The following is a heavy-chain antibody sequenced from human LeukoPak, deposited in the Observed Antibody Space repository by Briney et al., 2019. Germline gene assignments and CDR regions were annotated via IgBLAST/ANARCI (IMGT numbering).Heavy chain of an antibody. CDR1: GFTFSTYG. D-gene: IGHD4-17*01. J-gene: IGHJ6*03. CDR3: AKGAGYGDLGYFYYMDV. V-gene: IGHV3-30*02. CDR2: VRYDGSDK. Sequence: GGSLRLSCAASGFTFSTYGMHWVRQAPGKGLEWVAFVRYDGSDKYYVDSVKGRFTISRDNSRNILYLQMNSLRAEDTAVYYCAKGAGYGDLGYFYYMDVWGKGTTVTVSS.